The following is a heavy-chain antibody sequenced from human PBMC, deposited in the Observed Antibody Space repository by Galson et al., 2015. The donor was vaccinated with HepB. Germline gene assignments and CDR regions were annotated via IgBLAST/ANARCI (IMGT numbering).Heavy chain of an antibody. CDR1: GFTVINTY. Sequence: SLRLSCAVSGFTVINTYMMWVRQAPGKGLEFVSVVFTAGQTYHADSVKGRSTVSRDNSKNTLYLQMDSLRAEDTAVYYCARDQLGVDRVWDYYYMDVWGKGTTVTVSS. CDR3: ARDQLGVDRVWDYYYMDV. V-gene: IGHV3-53*01. D-gene: IGHD2-8*01. CDR2: VFTAGQT. J-gene: IGHJ6*03.